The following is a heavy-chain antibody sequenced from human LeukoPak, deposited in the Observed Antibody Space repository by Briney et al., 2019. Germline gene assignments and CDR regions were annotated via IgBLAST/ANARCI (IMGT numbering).Heavy chain of an antibody. CDR1: GGSFSGYY. Sequence: SETLSLTCAVYGGSFSGYYWSWIRQPPGKGLEWIGESNHSGSTNYNPSLKSRVTISVDTAKTQISLKLSSVTAADTAVYYCARGRGVNYYYYYYMDVWGKGTTVTVSS. J-gene: IGHJ6*03. CDR3: ARGRGVNYYYYYYMDV. V-gene: IGHV4-34*01. CDR2: SNHSGST. D-gene: IGHD3-10*01.